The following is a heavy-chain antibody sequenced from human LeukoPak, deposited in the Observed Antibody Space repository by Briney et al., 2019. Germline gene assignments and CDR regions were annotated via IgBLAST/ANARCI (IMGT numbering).Heavy chain of an antibody. J-gene: IGHJ3*02. D-gene: IGHD1-7*01. CDR1: GGSISGFY. CDR2: IYYSGST. Sequence: SETLSLTCTVSGGSISGFYWSWIRQPPGKGLEWIGYIYYSGSTNYNPSLKSRVTISVDRSKNQFSLKLSSVTAADTAVYYCASGPLGTTDGNAFDIWGQGTMVTVSS. CDR3: ASGPLGTTDGNAFDI. V-gene: IGHV4-59*12.